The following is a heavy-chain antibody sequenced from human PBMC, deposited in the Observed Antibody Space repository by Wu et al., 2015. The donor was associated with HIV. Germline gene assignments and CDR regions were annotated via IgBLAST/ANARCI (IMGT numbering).Heavy chain of an antibody. Sequence: QVQLVQSGAEVKKPGASVKVSCKASGYTFTSYGISWVRQAPGQGLEWMGWINPKNGGTNYARGFQGRLTMTRDMSTTTVYVELKRLTSEDTAMYFCARSHKSLQLRYLGNFDYWGQGT. CDR2: INPKNGGT. V-gene: IGHV1-18*01. D-gene: IGHD2-15*01. CDR1: GYTFTSYG. CDR3: ARSHKSLQLRYLGNFDY. J-gene: IGHJ4*02.